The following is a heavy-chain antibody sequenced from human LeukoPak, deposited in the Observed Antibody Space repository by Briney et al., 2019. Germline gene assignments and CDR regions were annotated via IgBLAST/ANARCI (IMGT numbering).Heavy chain of an antibody. CDR2: IYYSGST. Sequence: PSETLSLTCTVSGGSISSYYWSWIRQPPGKGLEWTGYIYYSGSTNYNPSLKSRVTISLDTSRNQFSLKLNSVTAADTAVYYCAKSNGYGLVDIWGQGTMTVSS. V-gene: IGHV4-59*12. J-gene: IGHJ3*02. D-gene: IGHD3-10*01. CDR3: AKSNGYGLVDI. CDR1: GGSISSYY.